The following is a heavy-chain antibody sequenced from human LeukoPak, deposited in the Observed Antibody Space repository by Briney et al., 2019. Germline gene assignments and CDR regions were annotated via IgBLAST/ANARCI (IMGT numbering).Heavy chain of an antibody. Sequence: ASETLSLTCTVSGGSISSHYWSWIRQPAGKGLEWIGRIYTSESTNYNPSLKSRVTMSVDTSKNQFSLKLSSVTAADTAVYYCARVGRTGSGSYYSYFDYWGQGTLVTVSS. J-gene: IGHJ4*02. CDR1: GGSISSHY. CDR2: IYTSEST. D-gene: IGHD3-10*01. CDR3: ARVGRTGSGSYYSYFDY. V-gene: IGHV4-4*07.